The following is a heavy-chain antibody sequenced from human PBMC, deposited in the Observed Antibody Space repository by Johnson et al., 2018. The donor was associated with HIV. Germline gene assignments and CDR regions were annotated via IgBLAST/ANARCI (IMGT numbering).Heavy chain of an antibody. V-gene: IGHV3-30-3*01. Sequence: QVQLVESGGGVVQPGRSLRLSCAASGFTFSSYAMHWVRQAPGKGLECVAVISYDGSNKYYADSVKGRFTISRDNSKNTLYLQMNSLRAEDTSVYYCASDGGIPTGDAFDIWGQGKMAIVSS. CDR2: ISYDGSNK. CDR1: GFTFSSYA. D-gene: IGHD1-26*01. CDR3: ASDGGIPTGDAFDI. J-gene: IGHJ3*02.